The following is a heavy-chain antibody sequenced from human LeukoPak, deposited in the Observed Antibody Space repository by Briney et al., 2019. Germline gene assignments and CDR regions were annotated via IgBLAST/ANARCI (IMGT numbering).Heavy chain of an antibody. J-gene: IGHJ4*02. V-gene: IGHV3-7*01. D-gene: IGHD3-22*01. CDR1: GFTFSSYW. CDR2: IKQDGSEK. CDR3: ARGGYYDTSGYRPLDY. Sequence: GGSLRLSCAASGFTFSSYWMSWVRQAPGKGLEWVANIKQDGSEKYYVDSVKGRFTISRDNDKNSLYLQVNSLRAEDTAVYYCARGGYYDTSGYRPLDYWGQRTLVTISS.